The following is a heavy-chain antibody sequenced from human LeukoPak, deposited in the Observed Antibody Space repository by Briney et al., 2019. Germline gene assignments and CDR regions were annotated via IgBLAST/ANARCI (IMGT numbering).Heavy chain of an antibody. CDR3: ARVGIGPTDDY. CDR2: INSDGSST. D-gene: IGHD7-27*01. V-gene: IGHV3-74*01. Sequence: GGSLRLLCAASGFTFCSYRMHWVRQAPGKGLVWVSRINSDGSSTSYADSVKGRFTISRDNAKNTLYLQMNSLRAEDTAVYYCARVGIGPTDDYWGQGTLVTVSS. CDR1: GFTFCSYR. J-gene: IGHJ4*02.